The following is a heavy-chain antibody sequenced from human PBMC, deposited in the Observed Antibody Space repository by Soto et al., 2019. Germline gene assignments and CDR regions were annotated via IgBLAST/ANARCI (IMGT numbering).Heavy chain of an antibody. Sequence: GASVKVSCKASGYTFTSYDINWVRQATGQGLEWMGWMNPNSGNTGYAQKFQGRVTMTRNTSISTAYMELSSLRSEDTAVYYCARAQTARFGGQNYYGMDVWGQGTTVTV. D-gene: IGHD3-10*01. V-gene: IGHV1-8*01. CDR2: MNPNSGNT. J-gene: IGHJ6*02. CDR3: ARAQTARFGGQNYYGMDV. CDR1: GYTFTSYD.